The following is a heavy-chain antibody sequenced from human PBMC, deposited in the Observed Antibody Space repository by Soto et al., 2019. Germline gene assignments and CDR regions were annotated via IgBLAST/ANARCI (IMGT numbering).Heavy chain of an antibody. CDR1: GYTFTGYY. Sequence: ASVKVSCKASGYTFTGYYMHWVRQAPGQGLEWMGWINPNSGGTNYAQKFQGRVTMTRDTSISTAYMELSRLRSDDTAVYHCARALVLMVYAPHYWGQGTLVTVSS. D-gene: IGHD2-8*01. CDR2: INPNSGGT. CDR3: ARALVLMVYAPHY. V-gene: IGHV1-2*02. J-gene: IGHJ4*02.